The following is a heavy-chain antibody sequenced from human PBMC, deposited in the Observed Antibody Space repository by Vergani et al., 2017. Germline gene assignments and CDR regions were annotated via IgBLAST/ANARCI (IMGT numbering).Heavy chain of an antibody. V-gene: IGHV3-21*01. J-gene: IGHJ4*02. CDR2: ISSGSSYI. CDR1: GFTFGSYS. CDR3: ARDLTRYSTAYRRYVDY. Sequence: EVQLVESGGGLVKPGESPRLSCVASGFTFGSYSMIWVRQAPGKGLEWVSSISSGSSYIYYADSVKGRFTISRDNAKNSLYLQMNSLRAEDTAVYYCARDLTRYSTAYRRYVDYWGQGTLVTVSS. D-gene: IGHD6-25*01.